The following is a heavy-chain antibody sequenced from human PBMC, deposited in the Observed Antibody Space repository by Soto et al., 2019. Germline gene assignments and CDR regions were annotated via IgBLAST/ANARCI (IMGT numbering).Heavy chain of an antibody. Sequence: QVQLVQSGAEVKKPGSSVKVSCKASGGTFSSYAISWVRQAPGQGLEWMGGIIPIFGTANYAQKFQGRVTVTADESTRTAYMELSSLRSEDTAVYYWARDRHDYGGNSDYWGEGTLVTVSS. CDR2: IIPIFGTA. J-gene: IGHJ4*02. V-gene: IGHV1-69*01. CDR3: ARDRHDYGGNSDY. CDR1: GGTFSSYA. D-gene: IGHD4-17*01.